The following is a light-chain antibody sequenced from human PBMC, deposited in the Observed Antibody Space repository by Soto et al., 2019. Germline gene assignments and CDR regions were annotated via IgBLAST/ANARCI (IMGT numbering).Light chain of an antibody. V-gene: IGKV3-20*01. Sequence: VVLTQSPATLSLSPGERATLSCRASRHVYINALAWYQQKPGRTPTLLIFGGSTRATDIPDRFSGTGSGTDFSLTINGVEPEDSAVYYCQQYGASPFTFGPGTRVEI. CDR3: QQYGASPFT. CDR2: GGS. CDR1: RHVYINA. J-gene: IGKJ3*01.